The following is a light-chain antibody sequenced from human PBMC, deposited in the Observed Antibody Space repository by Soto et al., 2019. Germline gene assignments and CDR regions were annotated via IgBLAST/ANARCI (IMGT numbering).Light chain of an antibody. CDR2: GAS. V-gene: IGKV3-20*01. CDR3: QQYGSSPTT. CDR1: QSVSSNY. Sequence: EIALTQSPGTLSLSPGERATLSCRASQSVSSNYLAWYQQKPGQAPRLLIYGASSKATGIPDRFSGSGSGTDFTLTISRLETEDFAVYYCQQYGSSPTTFGGGAKVEIK. J-gene: IGKJ4*01.